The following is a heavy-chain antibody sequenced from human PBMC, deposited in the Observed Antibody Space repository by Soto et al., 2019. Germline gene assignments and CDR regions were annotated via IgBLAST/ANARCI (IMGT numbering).Heavy chain of an antibody. J-gene: IGHJ3*02. CDR3: ARDGGDYYDSSGYYYDAFDI. Sequence: VESLKISCKGSGYSFTSYWIGWVRQMPGKGLEWMGIIYPGDSDTRYSPSFQGQVTISADKSISTAYLQWSSLKASDTAMYYCARDGGDYYDSSGYYYDAFDIWGQGTMVTVSS. CDR1: GYSFTSYW. CDR2: IYPGDSDT. D-gene: IGHD3-22*01. V-gene: IGHV5-51*01.